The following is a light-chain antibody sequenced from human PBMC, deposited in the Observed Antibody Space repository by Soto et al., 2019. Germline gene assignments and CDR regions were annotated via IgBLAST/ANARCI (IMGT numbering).Light chain of an antibody. CDR2: DAS. Sequence: IVLTQSPATLSLSPGERATLTCRASQSVSNFLAWYQHKPGQAPRLLIYDASIRATGVPARFSGSGSGTEYTLTISRLDPEDFALYYCQQYTSSPRAFGQGTKVDVK. J-gene: IGKJ1*01. CDR3: QQYTSSPRA. CDR1: QSVSNF. V-gene: IGKV3-20*01.